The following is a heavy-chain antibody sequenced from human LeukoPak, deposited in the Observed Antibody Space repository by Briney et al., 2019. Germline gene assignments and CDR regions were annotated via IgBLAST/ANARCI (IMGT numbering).Heavy chain of an antibody. V-gene: IGHV1-18*01. J-gene: IGHJ4*02. CDR2: ISAYNGNT. CDR3: ARAGSGYCSSTSCYLFDY. D-gene: IGHD2-2*01. CDR1: GYTFTSYG. Sequence: ASVKVSCKASGYTFTSYGISWVRQAPGQGLEWMGWISAYNGNTNYAQKLQGRVTMTTDTSTSTAYMELRSLRSDDTAVYYSARAGSGYCSSTSCYLFDYWGQGTLVTVSS.